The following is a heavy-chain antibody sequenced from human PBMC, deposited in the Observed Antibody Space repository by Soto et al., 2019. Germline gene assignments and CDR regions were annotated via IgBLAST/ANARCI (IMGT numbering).Heavy chain of an antibody. Sequence: QITLKESGPTLVNPTQTLTLTCTFSGFSLSTSGVGVGWIRQPPGKALEWLALIYWDDDKRYSPSLRSRLTITKDTSKSQVVLTMTNMDPVDTATYYCAHRRGDYMRGSYRLADAFDIWGQGTTVTVSS. V-gene: IGHV2-5*02. J-gene: IGHJ3*02. D-gene: IGHD3-16*02. CDR2: IYWDDDK. CDR1: GFSLSTSGVG. CDR3: AHRRGDYMRGSYRLADAFDI.